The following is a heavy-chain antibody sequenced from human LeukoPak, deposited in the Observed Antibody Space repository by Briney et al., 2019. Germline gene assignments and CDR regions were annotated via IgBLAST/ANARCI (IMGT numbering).Heavy chain of an antibody. CDR1: GFTVCNNY. Sequence: GGSLRLSCAASGFTVCNNYMSWVRQAPGKGLEWVSVIYSIGTTYYADSVKGRFTISRDNSKNTVYLQMNSLRGEDTAVYYCATGGFYGSGSLDYWGQGTLVTVSS. J-gene: IGHJ4*02. CDR2: IYSIGTT. CDR3: ATGGFYGSGSLDY. D-gene: IGHD3-10*01. V-gene: IGHV3-53*01.